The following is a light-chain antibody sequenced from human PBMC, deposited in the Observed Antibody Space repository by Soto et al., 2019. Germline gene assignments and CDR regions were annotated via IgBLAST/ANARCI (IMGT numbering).Light chain of an antibody. CDR2: KDS. J-gene: IGLJ1*01. CDR3: QSADSSGTYV. CDR1: ALPKQF. Sequence: SYALPQPPSLSVSPGQTARLTCSGDALPKQFAYWYQQKPGQAPVLVIYKDSERPSGIPERFSGSSSGTTVTLTISGVQAEDEADYYCQSADSSGTYVFGTGTKVTGL. V-gene: IGLV3-25*02.